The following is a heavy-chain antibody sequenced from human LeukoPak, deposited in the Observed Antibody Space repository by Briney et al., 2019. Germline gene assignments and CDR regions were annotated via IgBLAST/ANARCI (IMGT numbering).Heavy chain of an antibody. CDR3: ARDWNGSGKAAINYYYYYYMDV. V-gene: IGHV4-59*01. D-gene: IGHD3-10*01. CDR2: IYYSGST. Sequence: PSETLSLTCTGPGASISSYYWSWIRQPPGKGLEWIGYIYYSGSTNYNPSLKSRVTISVDTSKNQFSLKLSSVTAADTAVYYCARDWNGSGKAAINYYYYYYMDVWGKGTTVTVSS. J-gene: IGHJ6*03. CDR1: GASISSYY.